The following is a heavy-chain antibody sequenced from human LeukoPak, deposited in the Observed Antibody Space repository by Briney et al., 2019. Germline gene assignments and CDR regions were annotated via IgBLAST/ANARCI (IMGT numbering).Heavy chain of an antibody. V-gene: IGHV4-39*07. CDR3: ARTGKIWEWLRLTPSADFDY. CDR2: IYYTGST. Sequence: SETLSLTCTVSGGSISSSGYYWGWIRQSPGKGLEWIGNIYYTGSTYYNPSLMSRVSMSVDTSKNQFSLKLTSVTAADTAVYYCARTGKIWEWLRLTPSADFDYWGQGTLVTVSS. J-gene: IGHJ4*02. CDR1: GGSISSSGYY. D-gene: IGHD5-12*01.